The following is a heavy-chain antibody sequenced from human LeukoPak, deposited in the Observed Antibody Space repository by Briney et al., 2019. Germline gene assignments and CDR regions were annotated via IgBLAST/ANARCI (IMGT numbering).Heavy chain of an antibody. D-gene: IGHD6-13*01. J-gene: IGHJ4*02. CDR1: GGSISSGDYY. CDR3: AAAGMGFDY. V-gene: IGHV4-30-4*01. Sequence: PSETLSLTCTVSGGSISSGDYYWSWIRQPPGKGLEWIGYIYYSGSTYYNPSLKSRVTISVDTSKNQFSLKLCSVTAADTAVYYCAAAGMGFDYWGQGALVSVSS. CDR2: IYYSGST.